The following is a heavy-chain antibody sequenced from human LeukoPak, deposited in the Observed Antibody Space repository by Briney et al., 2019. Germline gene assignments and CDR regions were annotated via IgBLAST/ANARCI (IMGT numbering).Heavy chain of an antibody. Sequence: GGSLRLSCAASGFTFSDFYMSWIRQAPGKGLEWLSDISSSNTDTNYADSVKGRFTISRDNAKNSLYLQMNSLRAEDTAVYYCARDVLIAADGVIRLDAFDIWGQGTVVTVSS. V-gene: IGHV3-11*06. J-gene: IGHJ3*02. D-gene: IGHD6-13*01. CDR3: ARDVLIAADGVIRLDAFDI. CDR2: ISSSNTDT. CDR1: GFTFSDFY.